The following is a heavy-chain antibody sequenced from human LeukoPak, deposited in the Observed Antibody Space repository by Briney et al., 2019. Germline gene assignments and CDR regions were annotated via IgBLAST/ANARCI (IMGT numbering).Heavy chain of an antibody. D-gene: IGHD5-24*01. CDR2: ISGSGGST. Sequence: SGGSLRLSCAASGFTFNSYAMSWVRQAPGKGLEWVSAISGSGGSTYYADSVKGRFTISRDNSKNTLYLQMNSLRAEDTAVYYCAKAEVEMATISNFDYWGQGTLVTVSS. J-gene: IGHJ4*02. CDR1: GFTFNSYA. V-gene: IGHV3-23*01. CDR3: AKAEVEMATISNFDY.